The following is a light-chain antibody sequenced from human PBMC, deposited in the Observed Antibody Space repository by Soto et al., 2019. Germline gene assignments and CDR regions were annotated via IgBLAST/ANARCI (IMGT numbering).Light chain of an antibody. V-gene: IGKV1-39*01. CDR1: QSISSY. CDR2: AAS. Sequence: DIPMTQSPSSLSASVGDRVTITCRASQSISSYLNWYQQKPGKAPKLLIYAASSLQSGVPSRFSGSGSGTDFTLTISSLQPEEFATYYCQQSYSTLLTFGGGTKVEIK. J-gene: IGKJ4*01. CDR3: QQSYSTLLT.